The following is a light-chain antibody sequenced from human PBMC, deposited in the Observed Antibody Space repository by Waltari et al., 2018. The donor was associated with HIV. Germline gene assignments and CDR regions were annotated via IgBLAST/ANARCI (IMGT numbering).Light chain of an antibody. V-gene: IGLV2-23*02. CDR2: EVT. Sequence: QSALTQPASVSGSPGQSITISCTGSAVGNYNLVSWYQQDPGKAPRLMIFEVTKRPSGVSDRFSGSKSGNTASLTISGLQAEDEADYYCASYGGTSNFVFGGGTRVTVL. CDR3: ASYGGTSNFV. CDR1: AVGNYNL. J-gene: IGLJ2*01.